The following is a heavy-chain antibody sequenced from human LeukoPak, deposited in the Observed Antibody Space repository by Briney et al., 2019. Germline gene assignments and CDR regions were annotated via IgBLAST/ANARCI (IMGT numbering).Heavy chain of an antibody. D-gene: IGHD2-15*01. CDR3: ARETYCSGGSCYSCDY. V-gene: IGHV1-2*02. J-gene: IGHJ4*02. Sequence: GASVKVSCKASGYTFTGYYMHWVRQAPGQGLEWMGWINPNSGGTNYAQKFRGRVTMTRDTAISTAYKELSRLRSDDTAVYYCARETYCSGGSCYSCDYWGQGTMVTVSS. CDR1: GYTFTGYY. CDR2: INPNSGGT.